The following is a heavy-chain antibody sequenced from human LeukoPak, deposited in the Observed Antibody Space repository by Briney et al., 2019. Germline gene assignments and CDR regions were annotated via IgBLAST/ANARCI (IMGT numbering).Heavy chain of an antibody. CDR1: GGSISSYY. J-gene: IGHJ4*02. Sequence: SETLSLTCTVSGGSISSYYWSWIRQPPGKGLEWIGEINHSGSTNYNPSLKSRATISVDTSKNQISLKVSSVTAADSALYFCARQRTSGSASNLRVAQIDSWGQGTLVTVSS. V-gene: IGHV4-34*01. CDR3: ARQRTSGSASNLRVAQIDS. CDR2: INHSGST. D-gene: IGHD3-3*01.